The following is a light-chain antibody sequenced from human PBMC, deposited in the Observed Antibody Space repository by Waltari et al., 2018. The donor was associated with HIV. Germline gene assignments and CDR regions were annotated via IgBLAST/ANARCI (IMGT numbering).Light chain of an antibody. Sequence: DIQMTQSPSTLSASVGDRVTITCRASQSIGSWLAWYQQKPGKVPKLLIYKASSLESGVPSRFSGSGSGTEFTLTISSLQPDDFATYYCQHYNSYSWTFGQGTKVEIK. CDR1: QSIGSW. J-gene: IGKJ1*01. CDR3: QHYNSYSWT. CDR2: KAS. V-gene: IGKV1-5*03.